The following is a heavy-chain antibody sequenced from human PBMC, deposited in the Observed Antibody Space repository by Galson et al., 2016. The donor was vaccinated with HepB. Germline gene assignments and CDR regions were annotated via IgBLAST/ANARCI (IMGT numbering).Heavy chain of an antibody. CDR1: GFTFSQFA. Sequence: SLRLSCAASGFTFSQFAVHWVRQAPGKGLEWVAVISYDGTKKYYTDSVKGRFTVSRDDSKNTLYLQMNTLRPEDTAVYYYAREQKYSGYDFYYAMDFWGKGATGTVSS. J-gene: IGHJ6*04. V-gene: IGHV3-30-3*01. CDR2: ISYDGTKK. CDR3: AREQKYSGYDFYYAMDF. D-gene: IGHD5-12*01.